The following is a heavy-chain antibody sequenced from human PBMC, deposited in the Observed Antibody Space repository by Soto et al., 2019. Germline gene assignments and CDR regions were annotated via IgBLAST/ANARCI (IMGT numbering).Heavy chain of an antibody. V-gene: IGHV3-9*01. Sequence: EVQLVESGGGFIQPGRSLRLSCAARGFTFEDYAMHWVRQVPGKGLEWVSGINWKSGTIGYADSVKGRFTISRDNARKSLYLQMNSLRAEDTALYYCAKDKGSIRVMYFFDYWGQGSLVTVSS. J-gene: IGHJ4*02. CDR3: AKDKGSIRVMYFFDY. CDR1: GFTFEDYA. D-gene: IGHD2-21*01. CDR2: INWKSGTI.